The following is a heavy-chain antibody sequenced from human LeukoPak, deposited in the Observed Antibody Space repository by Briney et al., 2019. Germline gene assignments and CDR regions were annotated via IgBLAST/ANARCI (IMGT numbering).Heavy chain of an antibody. J-gene: IGHJ4*02. Sequence: ASVKVSCKASGYTFTSYGISWVRQAPGQGLEWMGWMNPNSGNTGYAQKFQGRVTITRNTSISTVYMELSRLRSDDTAVYYCARGSGSYYLGPVYWGQGTLVTVSS. CDR2: MNPNSGNT. D-gene: IGHD1-26*01. CDR3: ARGSGSYYLGPVY. CDR1: GYTFTSYG. V-gene: IGHV1-8*03.